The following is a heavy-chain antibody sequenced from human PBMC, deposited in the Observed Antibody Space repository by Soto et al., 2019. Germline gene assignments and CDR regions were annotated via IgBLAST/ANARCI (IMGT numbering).Heavy chain of an antibody. J-gene: IGHJ3*02. CDR1: GFSLSTSGVG. Sequence: QITLKESGPTLVKPTQTLTLTCTFSGFSLSTSGVGVGWIRQPPGKALEWLALIYWDDDKRYSPSLKSRLTITKDTSKNQVVLTMTNMDPVDTATYYCARRLGELSFVHDAFDIWGQGTMVTVSS. CDR3: ARRLGELSFVHDAFDI. CDR2: IYWDDDK. D-gene: IGHD3-16*02. V-gene: IGHV2-5*02.